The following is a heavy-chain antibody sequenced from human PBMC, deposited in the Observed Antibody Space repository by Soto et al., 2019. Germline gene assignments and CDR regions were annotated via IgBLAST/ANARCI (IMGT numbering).Heavy chain of an antibody. CDR2: INAGNGNT. V-gene: IGHV1-3*01. CDR1: GYTFTSYA. Sequence: QVQLVQSGAEVKKPGASVKVSCKAPGYTFTSYAMHWVRQDPGQRLEWMGWINAGNGNTKYSQKLQGRVTSTRDTSASTAYMELSRLRSEDSAVYYCAREFIVGGWGQGTLVTDSS. D-gene: IGHD1-26*01. CDR3: AREFIVGG. J-gene: IGHJ4*02.